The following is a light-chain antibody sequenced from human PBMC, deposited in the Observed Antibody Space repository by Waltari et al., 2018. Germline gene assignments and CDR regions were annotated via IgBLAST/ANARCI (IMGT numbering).Light chain of an antibody. V-gene: IGLV1-40*01. CDR2: DNA. Sequence: QSVLTQPPSVSGAPGQRVTISCSGSDSNIGAGYSGHWSQQLPGPAPKLLIYDNANRPSGVPDRFSGSKSGTSASLAITGLQAEDEADYYCQSYDSSLGGWVFGGGTKLTVL. CDR1: DSNIGAGYS. J-gene: IGLJ3*02. CDR3: QSYDSSLGGWV.